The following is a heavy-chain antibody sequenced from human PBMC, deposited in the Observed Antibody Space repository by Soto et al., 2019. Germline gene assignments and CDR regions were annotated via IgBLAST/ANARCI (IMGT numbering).Heavy chain of an antibody. CDR3: ARDGNSPRHITPRFLEWLFDYYYGMDV. Sequence: QVQLVQSGAEVKKPGYSVKVSCKASGGTFSSYAISWVRQAPGQGLEWMGGIIPIFGTANYEQKFQRRVTINADESTSIAYMELSSLRSEDTAVYYCARDGNSPRHITPRFLEWLFDYYYGMDVWGQGTTVTVSS. D-gene: IGHD3-3*01. CDR1: GGTFSSYA. CDR2: IIPIFGTA. V-gene: IGHV1-69*01. J-gene: IGHJ6*02.